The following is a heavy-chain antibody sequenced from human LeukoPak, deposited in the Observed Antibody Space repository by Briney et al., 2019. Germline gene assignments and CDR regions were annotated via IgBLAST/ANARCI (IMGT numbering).Heavy chain of an antibody. D-gene: IGHD3-22*01. Sequence: SETLSLTCTVSGGSISSDSYYWAWIRQPPGKGLEWIASIYYSGSTYYNPSLKSRVTISVDTSRNQFSLKLSSVTAADTAVYYCARHANYFYYDSSGGAFDIWGQGTMVTVSS. CDR1: GGSISSDSYY. J-gene: IGHJ3*02. CDR3: ARHANYFYYDSSGGAFDI. V-gene: IGHV4-39*01. CDR2: IYYSGST.